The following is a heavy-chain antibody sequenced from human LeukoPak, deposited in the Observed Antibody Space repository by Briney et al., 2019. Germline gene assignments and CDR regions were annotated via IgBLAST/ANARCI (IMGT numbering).Heavy chain of an antibody. V-gene: IGHV3-21*01. CDR3: ARIVDAARNILFDY. J-gene: IGHJ4*02. Sequence: GGSLRLSCAASGFTFSSYSMNWVRQAPGKGLEWVSSISSSSSYIYYADSVKGRFTISRDNAKNSLYLQMNSLRAEDTAVYYCARIVDAARNILFDYWGQGTLVTVSA. CDR2: ISSSSSYI. D-gene: IGHD5-18*01. CDR1: GFTFSSYS.